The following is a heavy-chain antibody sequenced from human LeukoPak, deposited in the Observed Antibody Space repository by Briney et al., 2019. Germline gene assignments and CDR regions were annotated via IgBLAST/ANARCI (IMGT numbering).Heavy chain of an antibody. Sequence: SQTLSLTCTVSGGSISSGDYYWSWIRQPPGKGLERIGYIYYSGSTYYNPSLKSRVTISVDTSKNQFSLKLSSVTAADTAVYYCAGYLTGYYTSDYWGQGTLVTVSS. CDR1: GGSISSGDYY. J-gene: IGHJ4*02. CDR3: AGYLTGYYTSDY. CDR2: IYYSGST. V-gene: IGHV4-30-4*08. D-gene: IGHD3-9*01.